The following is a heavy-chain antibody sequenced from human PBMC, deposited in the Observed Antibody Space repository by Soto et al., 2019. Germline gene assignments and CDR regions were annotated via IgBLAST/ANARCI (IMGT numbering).Heavy chain of an antibody. J-gene: IGHJ6*03. V-gene: IGHV3-23*01. CDR2: ISGSGGST. CDR3: AKSNRYCSSTSCYRYYYYYMDV. CDR1: GFTFSSYA. D-gene: IGHD2-2*01. Sequence: EVQLLESGGGLVQPGGSLRLSCAASGFTFSSYAMSWVRQAPGKGLEWVSAISGSGGSTYYADSVKGRFTISRDNSKNTLYLQMNSLRAEDTAVYYCAKSNRYCSSTSCYRYYYYYMDVWGKGTTVTVSS.